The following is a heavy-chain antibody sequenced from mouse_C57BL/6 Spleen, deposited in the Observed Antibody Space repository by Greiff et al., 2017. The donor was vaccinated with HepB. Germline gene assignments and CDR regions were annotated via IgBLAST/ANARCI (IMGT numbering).Heavy chain of an antibody. V-gene: IGHV5-16*01. CDR3: ARANYYGSSYDY. Sequence: EVQLVESEGGLVQPGSSMKLSCTASGFTFSDYYMAWVRQVPEKGLEWVANINYDGSSTYYLDSLKSRFIISRDNAKNILYLQMSRLKSEDTATYYCARANYYGSSYDYWGQGTTLTVSS. CDR1: GFTFSDYY. J-gene: IGHJ2*01. CDR2: INYDGSST. D-gene: IGHD1-1*01.